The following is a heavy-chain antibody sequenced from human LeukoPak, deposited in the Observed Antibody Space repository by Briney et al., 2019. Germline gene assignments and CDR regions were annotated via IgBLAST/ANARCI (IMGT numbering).Heavy chain of an antibody. CDR3: ARQYYDFLKAWFDP. CDR2: IYYSGST. CDR1: GGSISSGDYY. Sequence: SETLSLTCTVSGGSISSGDYYWSWIRQPPGKGLEWIGYIYYSGSTYYNPSLKSRVTISVDTSKNQFSLKLSSVTAADTAVYYCARQYYDFLKAWFDPWGQGTLVTVSS. D-gene: IGHD3-9*01. J-gene: IGHJ5*02. V-gene: IGHV4-30-4*01.